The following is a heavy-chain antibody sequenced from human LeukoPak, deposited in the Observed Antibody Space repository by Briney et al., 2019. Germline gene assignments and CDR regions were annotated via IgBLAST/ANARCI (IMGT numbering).Heavy chain of an antibody. CDR1: GFTFISYA. CDR2: ISGSGDTT. Sequence: GGSLRLSCAASGFTFISYAMSWVRQAPGKGLEWVSAISGSGDTTYSADSVRGRFTISRDNSKNTLFLQVNSLRAEDTAVYYCAKAYVDTTYFDSWGQGTLVTVSS. J-gene: IGHJ4*02. CDR3: AKAYVDTTYFDS. V-gene: IGHV3-23*01. D-gene: IGHD5-18*01.